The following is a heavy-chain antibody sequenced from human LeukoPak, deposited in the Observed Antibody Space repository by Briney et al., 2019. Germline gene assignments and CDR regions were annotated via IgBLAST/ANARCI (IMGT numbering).Heavy chain of an antibody. Sequence: GRSLRLSCAASGFTFDDYAMHWVRQAPGKGLEWVSGISWNSGSIGYADSVKGRFTISRDNAKNSLYLQMNSLRAEDTALYYWAKDTYSSSWYVFNYWGRGTLVTVSS. V-gene: IGHV3-9*01. J-gene: IGHJ4*02. CDR3: AKDTYSSSWYVFNY. CDR2: ISWNSGSI. D-gene: IGHD6-13*01. CDR1: GFTFDDYA.